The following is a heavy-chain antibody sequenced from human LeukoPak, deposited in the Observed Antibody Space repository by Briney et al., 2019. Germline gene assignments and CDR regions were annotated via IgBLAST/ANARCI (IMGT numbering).Heavy chain of an antibody. V-gene: IGHV1-18*04. Sequence: GASVMVCCKASGFTFTNYGISWVRQAPGQGLEWMSWISANNGEIRYAQKFQGRVIMTTDTSTTTAYMELTSLRSDDTAVYYCARVPPSGHQVFESDYWGQGTQVTVSS. J-gene: IGHJ4*02. CDR3: ARVPPSGHQVFESDY. CDR1: GFTFTNYG. CDR2: ISANNGEI. D-gene: IGHD1-14*01.